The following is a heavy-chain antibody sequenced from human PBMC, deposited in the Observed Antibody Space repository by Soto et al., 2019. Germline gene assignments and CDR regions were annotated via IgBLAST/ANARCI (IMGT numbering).Heavy chain of an antibody. CDR2: VVPTFDTR. J-gene: IGHJ5*02. V-gene: IGHV1-69*01. CDR3: ARMDASLLGGGEWFDP. D-gene: IGHD3-16*01. CDR1: GDTFPNFA. Sequence: QMQLVQSGAEKKKPGSSVKVSCQASGDTFPNFAVTWVRQAPEQGLEWIGGVVPTFDTRSYAQRFQGRVTITADELTGTSYLELSNLRSDDTAIYYSARMDASLLGGGEWFDPWGQGTLVTVSS.